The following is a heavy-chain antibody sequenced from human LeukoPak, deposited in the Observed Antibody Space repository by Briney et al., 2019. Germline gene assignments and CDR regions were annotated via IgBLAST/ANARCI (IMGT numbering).Heavy chain of an antibody. Sequence: PSETLSLTCAVYGGSFSGYYWNWIRQPPGKGLEWIGEINHSASTNYNPSLKSRVTISVDTSKNQFSLKLSSVTAADTAVYYCASTVTTMRWSYYYYGMDVWGQGTTVTVSS. CDR1: GGSFSGYY. CDR2: INHSAST. V-gene: IGHV4-34*01. D-gene: IGHD4-17*01. J-gene: IGHJ6*02. CDR3: ASTVTTMRWSYYYYGMDV.